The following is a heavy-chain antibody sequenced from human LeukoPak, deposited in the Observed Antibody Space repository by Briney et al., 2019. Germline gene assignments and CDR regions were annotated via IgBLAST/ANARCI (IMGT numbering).Heavy chain of an antibody. Sequence: ASVKVSCKASGYTFTSYGISWVRQAPGQGLEWMGWISAYDGNTNYAQKLQGRVTMTTDTSTSTAYMELRSLRSDDTAVYYCAREPYSYGARAFDIWGQGTMVTVSS. CDR2: ISAYDGNT. D-gene: IGHD4-17*01. J-gene: IGHJ3*02. CDR3: AREPYSYGARAFDI. V-gene: IGHV1-18*01. CDR1: GYTFTSYG.